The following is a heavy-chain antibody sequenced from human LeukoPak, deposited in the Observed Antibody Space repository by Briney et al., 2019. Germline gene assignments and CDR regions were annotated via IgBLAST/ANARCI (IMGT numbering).Heavy chain of an antibody. J-gene: IGHJ5*02. Sequence: SSVKVSCKTSGGTFSSYAITWVRQAPGQGLEWMGGIIPIFGTANYAQKFQGRVTITTDESTSTAYMELSSLRSEDTAVYYCAREQMSSSFRWFDPWGQGTLVTVSS. CDR3: AREQMSSSFRWFDP. D-gene: IGHD6-6*01. CDR2: IIPIFGTA. CDR1: GGTFSSYA. V-gene: IGHV1-69*05.